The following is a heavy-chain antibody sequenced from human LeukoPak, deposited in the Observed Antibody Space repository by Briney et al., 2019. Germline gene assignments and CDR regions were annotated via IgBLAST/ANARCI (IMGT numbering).Heavy chain of an antibody. J-gene: IGHJ4*02. CDR2: IKPDGSEK. CDR3: VRDSGSSEYYFDY. D-gene: IGHD1-26*01. V-gene: IGHV3-7*01. CDR1: GFTFSTYW. Sequence: GGSLRLSCAVSGFTFSTYWMSWVRQAPGKGLEWVANIKPDGSEKYYVDSVKGRFTISRDNAWNSLYLQMSSLRDEDTAVYYCVRDSGSSEYYFDYWGQGTLVTVSS.